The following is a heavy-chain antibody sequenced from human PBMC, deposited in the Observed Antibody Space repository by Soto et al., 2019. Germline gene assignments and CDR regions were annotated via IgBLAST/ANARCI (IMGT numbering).Heavy chain of an antibody. J-gene: IGHJ4*02. D-gene: IGHD4-4*01. V-gene: IGHV4-61*01. CDR1: GGSVSSGSYY. CDR3: AREGGGNSIDY. CDR2: IYYSGST. Sequence: QVQLQESGPGLVKPSETLSLTCTVSGGSVSSGSYYWSWLRQPPGKGLEWIGYIYYSGSTNYNPTLKSRVPISVDTAKNQVSLKRISVSAAVTAVYYCAREGGGNSIDYWGQGTLVTVSS.